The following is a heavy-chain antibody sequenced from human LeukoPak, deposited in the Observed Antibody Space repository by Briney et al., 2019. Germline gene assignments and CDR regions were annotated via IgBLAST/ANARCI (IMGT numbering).Heavy chain of an antibody. CDR1: GYTFTGYY. D-gene: IGHD3-9*01. Sequence: GASVKVSCKASGYTFTGYYMHWVRQAPGQGLEWMGWINPNSGGTNYAQKFQGRVTMTRDTSISTAYMELSRLRSDDTAVYYCARYRLWGYFDWSDAFDIWGQGTMVTVSS. J-gene: IGHJ3*02. CDR2: INPNSGGT. V-gene: IGHV1-2*02. CDR3: ARYRLWGYFDWSDAFDI.